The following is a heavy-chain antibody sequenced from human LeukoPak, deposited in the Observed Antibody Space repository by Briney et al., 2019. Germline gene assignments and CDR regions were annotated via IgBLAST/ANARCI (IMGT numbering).Heavy chain of an antibody. CDR2: IYHSGST. CDR1: GRSIIGYY. Sequence: PSETLSLTCTVSGRSIIGYYWNWIRQPPGKGLDWIGYIYHSGSTNYIPSLKSRVTISVDTSKTQISLKLRAVTAADTAVYYCARSRVWSDYWGYFDYWGQGTLVTVSS. CDR3: ARSRVWSDYWGYFDY. V-gene: IGHV4-59*01. J-gene: IGHJ4*02. D-gene: IGHD3-3*01.